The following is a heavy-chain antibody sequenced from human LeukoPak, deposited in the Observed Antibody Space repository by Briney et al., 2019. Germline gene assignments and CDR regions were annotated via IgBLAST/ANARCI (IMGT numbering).Heavy chain of an antibody. D-gene: IGHD2-15*01. CDR1: GYTFTSYG. CDR2: ISAYSGNT. Sequence: GASVKVSFKGSGYTFTSYGISWVRQAPGQGLEWMGWISAYSGNTNYAQKLQGRVTMTTDTSTSTAYMELRSLRSDDTAVYYCARVSVVVVAANAFDIWGQGTMVTVSS. CDR3: ARVSVVVVAANAFDI. V-gene: IGHV1-18*01. J-gene: IGHJ3*02.